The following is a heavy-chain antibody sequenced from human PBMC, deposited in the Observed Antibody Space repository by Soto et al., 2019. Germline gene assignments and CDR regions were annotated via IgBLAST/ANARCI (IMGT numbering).Heavy chain of an antibody. Sequence: ASVKVSCKASGYTFTGYYMHWVRQAPGQGLEWMGWINPNSGGTNYAQKFQGWVTMTRETSISTAYMELSRLRSDDTAVYYCAREGGNCSSTSCYADYDYYYMDVWGKGTTVTVSS. CDR3: AREGGNCSSTSCYADYDYYYMDV. J-gene: IGHJ6*03. CDR1: GYTFTGYY. CDR2: INPNSGGT. D-gene: IGHD2-2*01. V-gene: IGHV1-2*04.